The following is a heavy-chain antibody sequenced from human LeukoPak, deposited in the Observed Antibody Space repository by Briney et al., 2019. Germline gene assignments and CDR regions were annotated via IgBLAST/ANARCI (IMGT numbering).Heavy chain of an antibody. CDR2: ISGSGGST. CDR3: AKGSSYYDSSQRMDY. D-gene: IGHD3-22*01. J-gene: IGHJ4*02. Sequence: PGRSLRLSCAASGFTFSSYAMSWVRQAPGKGLEWVSAISGSGGSTYYADSVKGRFTISRDNSKNTLYLQMNSLRAEDTAVYYCAKGSSYYDSSQRMDYWGQGTLVTVSS. V-gene: IGHV3-23*01. CDR1: GFTFSSYA.